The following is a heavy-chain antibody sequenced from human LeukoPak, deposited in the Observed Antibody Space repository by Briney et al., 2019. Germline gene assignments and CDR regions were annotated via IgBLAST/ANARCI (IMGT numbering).Heavy chain of an antibody. J-gene: IGHJ4*02. V-gene: IGHV3-23*01. CDR2: ISASGGST. CDR1: GFTFSSYS. D-gene: IGHD6-19*01. CDR3: AKVGSGWYYFDY. Sequence: PGGSLRLSCAVSGFTFSSYSMSWVRQAQGNGLEWVSAISASGGSTYYADTVKGRFTISRDNSKNTLYLQMNSLRDEDTAVYNCAKVGSGWYYFDYWGQGTLVTVSS.